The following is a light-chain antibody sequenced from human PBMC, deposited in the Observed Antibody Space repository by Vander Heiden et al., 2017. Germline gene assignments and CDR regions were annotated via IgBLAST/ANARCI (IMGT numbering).Light chain of an antibody. Sequence: QSVLTQPPSASGTPGQRVTISCSGSSSNIGSNYVYWYQQFPGTAPKLLIYSNNQRPSGVPDRFSGSKSGTSASLAISGLRSGDEADYYCAAWDDTLIGWVFGGGTKV. CDR3: AAWDDTLIGWV. CDR1: SSNIGSNY. J-gene: IGLJ3*02. V-gene: IGLV1-47*02. CDR2: SNN.